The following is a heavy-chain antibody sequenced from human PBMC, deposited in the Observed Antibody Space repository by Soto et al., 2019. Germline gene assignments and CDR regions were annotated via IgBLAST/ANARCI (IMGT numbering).Heavy chain of an antibody. D-gene: IGHD2-2*01. CDR1: GGSFSGYY. V-gene: IGHV4-34*01. Sequence: SETLSLTCAVYGGSFSGYYWSWIRQPPGKGLEWIGEINHSGSTNYNPSLKSRVTISVDTSKDQFSLKLSSVTAADTAVYYCARGPYCSSTSCSRHPNWFDPWGQGTLVTVS. CDR2: INHSGST. J-gene: IGHJ5*02. CDR3: ARGPYCSSTSCSRHPNWFDP.